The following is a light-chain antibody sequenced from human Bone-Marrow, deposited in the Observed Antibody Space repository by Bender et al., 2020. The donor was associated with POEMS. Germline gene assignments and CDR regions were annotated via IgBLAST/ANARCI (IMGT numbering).Light chain of an antibody. CDR1: SSNIGTNP. J-gene: IGLJ2*01. CDR3: CSYGGSNTFVV. Sequence: QSVLTQPPSASGTPGQRVTISCSGSSSNIGTNPVNWYQQLPGTAPKLLIYINNQRPSGVPDRFSGSKSGTSASLAISGLQSEDEADYYCCSYGGSNTFVVFGGGTKLTVL. V-gene: IGLV1-44*01. CDR2: INN.